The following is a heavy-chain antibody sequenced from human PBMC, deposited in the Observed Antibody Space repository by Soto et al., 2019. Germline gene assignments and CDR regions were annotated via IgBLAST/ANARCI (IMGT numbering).Heavy chain of an antibody. J-gene: IGHJ6*01. V-gene: IGHV3-15*01. CDR2: IHSKTDGGAT. D-gene: IGHD2-2*01. Sequence: GGSLRLSCAASGFTFNNARLSWDQQAPGKTLEWVGRIHSKTDGGATDYAAPVRGRFTISRDDSKNILSLQMNSLRTEDTAVYYCASAACSSTSCSSRSVLEVWGQGTTVTVSS. CDR1: GFTFNNAR. CDR3: ASAACSSTSCSSRSVLEV.